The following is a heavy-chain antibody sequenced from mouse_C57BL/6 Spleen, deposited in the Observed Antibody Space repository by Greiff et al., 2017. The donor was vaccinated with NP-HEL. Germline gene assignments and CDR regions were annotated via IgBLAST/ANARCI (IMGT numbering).Heavy chain of an antibody. J-gene: IGHJ4*01. Sequence: EVMLVESGGDLVKPGGSLKLSCAASGFTFSSYGLSWVRQTPDKRLEWVATISSGGSYTYYPDSGKGRFTISRDNAKNTLYLQMSSLKSEDTAMYYCARHNYSKECAMDYWGQGTSVTVSS. D-gene: IGHD2-5*01. V-gene: IGHV5-6*01. CDR3: ARHNYSKECAMDY. CDR2: ISSGGSYT. CDR1: GFTFSSYG.